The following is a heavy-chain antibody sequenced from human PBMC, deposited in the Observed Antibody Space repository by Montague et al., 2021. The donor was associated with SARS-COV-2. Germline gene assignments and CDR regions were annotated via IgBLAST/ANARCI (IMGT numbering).Heavy chain of an antibody. CDR2: IYYSGST. V-gene: IGHV4-59*01. CDR3: ARGSGWMGNAFDI. CDR1: GGSISSYY. D-gene: IGHD6-19*01. Sequence: SETLSLTCTVSGGSISSYYWSWIRQPPGKGLEWIGNIYYSGSTXSXPSXKSRVTISVDTSKNQFSLKLSSVTAADTAVYYCARGSGWMGNAFDIWGQGTMVTVSS. J-gene: IGHJ3*02.